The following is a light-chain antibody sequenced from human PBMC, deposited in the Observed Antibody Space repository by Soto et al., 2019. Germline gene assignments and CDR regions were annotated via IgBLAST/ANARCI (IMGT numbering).Light chain of an antibody. CDR1: SSDVGGYNY. Sequence: QSVLTQPRSVSGSPGQSVTISCTGTSSDVGGYNYVSWYQQHPGKAPKLMIYDVNKRPSGVPDRFSGSKSSSTASLTISGLQSEDEADYFCCSYAGTYTYVFGTGTKVTVL. J-gene: IGLJ1*01. CDR3: CSYAGTYTYV. CDR2: DVN. V-gene: IGLV2-11*01.